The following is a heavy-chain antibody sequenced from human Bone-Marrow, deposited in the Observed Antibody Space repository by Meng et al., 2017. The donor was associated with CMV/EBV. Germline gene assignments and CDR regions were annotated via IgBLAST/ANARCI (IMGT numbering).Heavy chain of an antibody. CDR2: ISRSSGSV. CDR1: GFTFDDYA. CDR3: AKRGGYDGLYYFDY. V-gene: IGHV3-9*01. D-gene: IGHD5-12*01. J-gene: IGHJ4*02. Sequence: GGSLRLSCAASGFTFDDYAMHWVRQAPGKGLEWVSGISRSSGSVGYADSVQGRFTISRDNAKNSLYLQMNSLRTEDTALYYCAKRGGYDGLYYFDYWGQGTLVTVSS.